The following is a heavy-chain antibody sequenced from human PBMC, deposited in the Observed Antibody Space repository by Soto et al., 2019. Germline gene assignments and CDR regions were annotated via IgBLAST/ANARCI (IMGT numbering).Heavy chain of an antibody. D-gene: IGHD3-9*01. J-gene: IGHJ4*02. CDR3: ARGWANTTAYYPFFDY. CDR1: GFIVSSNF. V-gene: IGHV3-53*02. CDR2: IYTGGSA. Sequence: EVQLVETGGGLIQPGGSLRLSCAASGFIVSSNFMIWVRQAPGKGLEWVSVIYTGGSAHYADSVKGRFTISSDSSKNTLYLQMNSLRVEDTAVYYCARGWANTTAYYPFFDYWGQGTLVSVSS.